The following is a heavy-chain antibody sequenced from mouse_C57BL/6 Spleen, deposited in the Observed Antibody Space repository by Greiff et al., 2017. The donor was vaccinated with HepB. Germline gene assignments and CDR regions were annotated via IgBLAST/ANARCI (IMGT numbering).Heavy chain of an antibody. CDR2: IYPGSGNT. Sequence: LVESGPELVKPGASVKISCKASGYSFTSYYIHWVKQRPGQGLEWIGWIYPGSGNTKYNEKFKGKATLTADTSSSTAYMQLSSLTSEDSAVYYCASLYYSNLDYWGQGTTLTVSS. D-gene: IGHD2-5*01. CDR3: ASLYYSNLDY. J-gene: IGHJ2*01. V-gene: IGHV1-66*01. CDR1: GYSFTSYY.